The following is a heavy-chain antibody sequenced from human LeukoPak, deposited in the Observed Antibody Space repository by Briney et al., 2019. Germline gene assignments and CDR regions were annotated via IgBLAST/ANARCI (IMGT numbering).Heavy chain of an antibody. V-gene: IGHV1-69*13. Sequence: ASVTVSCTASGGTFSSYAISWVRQAPGQGLEWMGGIIPIFGTANYAQKFQGRVTITADESTSTAYMELSSLRSEDTAVYYCARASARGYCSGGSCYSDWFDPWGQGTLVTVSS. D-gene: IGHD2-15*01. CDR2: IIPIFGTA. CDR1: GGTFSSYA. J-gene: IGHJ5*02. CDR3: ARASARGYCSGGSCYSDWFDP.